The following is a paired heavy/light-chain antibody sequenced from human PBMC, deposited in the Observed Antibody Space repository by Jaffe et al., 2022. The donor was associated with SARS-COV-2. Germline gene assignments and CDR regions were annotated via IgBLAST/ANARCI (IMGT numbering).Heavy chain of an antibody. CDR1: GGSFSGYY. D-gene: IGHD3-22*01. CDR2: INHSGST. Sequence: QVQLQQWGAGLLKPSETLSLTCAVYGGSFSGYYWSWIRQPPGKGLEWIGEINHSGSTNYNPSLKSRVTISVDTSKNQFSLKLSSVTAADTAVYYCARVGTVVTYYYYYYGMDVWGQGTTVTVSS. CDR3: ARVGTVVTYYYYYYGMDV. J-gene: IGHJ6*02. V-gene: IGHV4-34*01.
Light chain of an antibody. J-gene: IGLJ2*01. V-gene: IGLV1-40*01. CDR1: SSNIGAGYD. CDR2: GNS. Sequence: QSVLTQPPSVSGAPGQRVTISCTGSSSNIGAGYDVHWYQQLPGTAPKLLIYGNSNRPSGVPDRFSGSKSGTSASLAITGLQAEDEADYYCQSYDSSLSGQDVVFGGGTKLTVL. CDR3: QSYDSSLSGQDVV.